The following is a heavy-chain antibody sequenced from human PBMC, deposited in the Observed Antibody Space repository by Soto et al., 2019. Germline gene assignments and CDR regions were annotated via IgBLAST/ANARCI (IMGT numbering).Heavy chain of an antibody. D-gene: IGHD3-22*01. CDR2: ISGSGGST. CDR3: SKAAFRRYDSSGYYSSGGVIDY. V-gene: IGHV3-23*01. J-gene: IGHJ4*02. Sequence: PGGSLRLSCAASGFTFSSYAMSWVRQAPGKGLEWVSAISGSGGSTYYADSVKGRFTISRDNSKNTLYLQMNSLRAEDTAVYYCSKAAFRRYDSSGYYSSGGVIDYWGQGTLVTVSS. CDR1: GFTFSSYA.